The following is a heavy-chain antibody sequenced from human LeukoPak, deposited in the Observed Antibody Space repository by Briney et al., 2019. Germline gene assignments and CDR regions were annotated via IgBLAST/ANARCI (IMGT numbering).Heavy chain of an antibody. CDR1: GYTFSIYG. CDR3: ARAGIVNALDY. CDR2: IWYDGSNT. J-gene: IGHJ4*02. Sequence: GGSLRLSCAPSGYTFSIYGMNWVRQAPGKVLEWVAIIWYDGSNTYFAESVMGRFSISKDNFKNTVYLQMNSLKIEGTGVYYCARAGIVNALDYWGQGAQVTVAS. V-gene: IGHV3-33*01. D-gene: IGHD2/OR15-2a*01.